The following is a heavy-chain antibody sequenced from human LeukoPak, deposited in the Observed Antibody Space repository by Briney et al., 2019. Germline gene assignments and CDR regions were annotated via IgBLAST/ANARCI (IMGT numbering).Heavy chain of an antibody. J-gene: IGHJ4*02. CDR3: ARDQGPYY. V-gene: IGHV3-74*01. CDR2: INTDGSGT. CDR1: GFTFSSYW. Sequence: GGSLRLSCVASGFTFSSYWMYWARQAPGKGLVWVSRINTDGSGTRYADSVKGRFTISRDNAKNTLYLQMNSLRAEDTAVFYCARDQGPYYWGQGTLVTVSS.